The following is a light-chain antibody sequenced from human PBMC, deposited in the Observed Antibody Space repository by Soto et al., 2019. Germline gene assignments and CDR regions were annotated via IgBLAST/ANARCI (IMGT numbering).Light chain of an antibody. CDR3: QQYGSSPGT. CDR2: GAS. J-gene: IGKJ1*01. V-gene: IGKV3-20*01. CDR1: QSVSSSY. Sequence: EIVLTQYPGTLSLSPGERATLSCRASQSVSSSYLAWYQQKPGQAPRLLIYGASSRATGIPDRFSGSGSGTDFTLTISRLEPEDFAVYYCQQYGSSPGTFGQGTKGDI.